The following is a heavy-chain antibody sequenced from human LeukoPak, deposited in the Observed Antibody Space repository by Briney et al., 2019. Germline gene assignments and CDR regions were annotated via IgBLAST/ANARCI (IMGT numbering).Heavy chain of an antibody. Sequence: GGSLRLSCAASDSSFRSHDMSWVRQAPGKGLEWISLIYTDGTTTFYADSVKGRFTLSRDNSKNTFYLQMNGLRPEDTAVYYCASDGYNYFEFWGQGTLVIVSS. CDR3: ASDGYNYFEF. V-gene: IGHV3-23*03. CDR1: DSSFRSHD. D-gene: IGHD5-24*01. CDR2: IYTDGTTT. J-gene: IGHJ4*02.